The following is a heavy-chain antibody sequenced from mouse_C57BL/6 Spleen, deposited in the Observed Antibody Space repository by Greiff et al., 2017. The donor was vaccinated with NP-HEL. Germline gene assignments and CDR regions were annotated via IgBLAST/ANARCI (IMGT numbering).Heavy chain of an antibody. V-gene: IGHV5-9-1*02. Sequence: EVMLVESGEGLVKPGGSLKLSCAASGFTFSSYAMSWVRQTPEKRLEWVAYISSGGDYIYYADTVKGRFTISRDNARNTLYLQMSSLKSEDTAMYYCTRDHYGSSYFDVWGTGTTVTVSS. CDR2: ISSGGDYI. CDR1: GFTFSSYA. D-gene: IGHD1-1*01. J-gene: IGHJ1*03. CDR3: TRDHYGSSYFDV.